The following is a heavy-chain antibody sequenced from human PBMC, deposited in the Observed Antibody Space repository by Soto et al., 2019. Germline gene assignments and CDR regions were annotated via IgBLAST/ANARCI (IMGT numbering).Heavy chain of an antibody. CDR1: GFTFSDYA. CDR3: AKGGRQWLVTSDFNY. D-gene: IGHD6-19*01. J-gene: IGHJ4*02. CDR2: VSHDGRNT. V-gene: IGHV3-30*18. Sequence: VQLVESGGGVVQPGRSLRLSCAASGFTFSDYAMHWVRQAPGKGLEWVAVVSHDGRNTHYADSVKGRFTISRDSSKNPFSLEMTSLRAEDTAVCYCAKGGRQWLVTSDFNYWGQGALVTVSS.